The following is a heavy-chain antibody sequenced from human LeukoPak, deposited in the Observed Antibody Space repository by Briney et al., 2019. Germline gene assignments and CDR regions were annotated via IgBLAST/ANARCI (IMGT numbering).Heavy chain of an antibody. CDR2: IYTSGIT. Sequence: PSETLSLTCTVSGDSISSYYWNWIRQTPGKGLEWIGYIYTSGITNYNPSLKSRVTISIDTSKNQFSLKLSSVTAADTAVYYCARESSGYDFDYWGQGTLVTVSS. V-gene: IGHV4-4*09. CDR3: ARESSGYDFDY. CDR1: GDSISSYY. D-gene: IGHD5-12*01. J-gene: IGHJ4*02.